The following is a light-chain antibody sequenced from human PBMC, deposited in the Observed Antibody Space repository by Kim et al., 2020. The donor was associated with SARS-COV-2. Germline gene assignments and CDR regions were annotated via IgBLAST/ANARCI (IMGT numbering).Light chain of an antibody. CDR2: GAS. CDR3: QQYGSAYT. V-gene: IGKV3-20*01. Sequence: EIVLTQSPGTLSLSPGERAILSCRASQSVSSSYLAWYQQKPGQAPRLLIYGASSRATGIPDRFSGSGSGTDFTLTISRLEPEDFAVYYCQQYGSAYTFGQGTKLEI. CDR1: QSVSSSY. J-gene: IGKJ2*01.